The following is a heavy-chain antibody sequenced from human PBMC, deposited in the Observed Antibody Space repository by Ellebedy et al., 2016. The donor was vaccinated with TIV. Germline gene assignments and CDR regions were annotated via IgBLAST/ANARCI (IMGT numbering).Heavy chain of an antibody. J-gene: IGHJ4*02. CDR3: AREGTYCGNSGFDH. CDR2: IRSEGSRT. CDR1: GFTLSRYW. Sequence: PGGSRRLSCAASGFTLSRYWMHWVRQVPGKGLVWVARIRSEGSRTDYAHAVRGRCTISGDDAKNTLYLQMHSLGSEDSAIYYCAREGTYCGNSGFDHWGQGTLVAVTS. D-gene: IGHD4-23*01. V-gene: IGHV3-74*01.